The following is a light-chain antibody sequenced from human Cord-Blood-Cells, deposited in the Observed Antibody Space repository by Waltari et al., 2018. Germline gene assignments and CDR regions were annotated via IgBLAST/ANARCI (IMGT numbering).Light chain of an antibody. V-gene: IGKV1-5*03. J-gene: IGKJ1*01. CDR3: QQYNSYSWT. Sequence: DIQMTQSPSTLSASVGDRVTITGRASQSISNWLAWFQQKPGKAPNLLIYKASSLESGVPSRVSGSGSGTEFTLTISSLQPDDYATYYCQQYNSYSWTFGQGTKVEIK. CDR2: KAS. CDR1: QSISNW.